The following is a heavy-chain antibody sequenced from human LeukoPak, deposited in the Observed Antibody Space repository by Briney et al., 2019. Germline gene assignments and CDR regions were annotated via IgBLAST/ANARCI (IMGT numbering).Heavy chain of an antibody. V-gene: IGHV3-43D*03. CDR3: AKNGFGYTTSGGMDV. Sequence: PGGSLRLSCAASGFTFSSYSMNWVRQAPGKGLEWVSLISWDGGSTYYADSVKGRFTISRDNSKNSLYLQMNSLRAEDTALYYCAKNGFGYTTSGGMDVWGQGTTVTVSS. D-gene: IGHD3-16*02. CDR1: GFTFSSYS. J-gene: IGHJ6*02. CDR2: ISWDGGST.